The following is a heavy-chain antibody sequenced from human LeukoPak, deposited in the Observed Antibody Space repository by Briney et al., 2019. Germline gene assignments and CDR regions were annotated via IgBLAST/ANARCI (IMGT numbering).Heavy chain of an antibody. CDR3: AKALFSFIFDY. D-gene: IGHD2-15*01. J-gene: IGHJ4*02. CDR2: INSDGSST. V-gene: IGHV3-74*01. Sequence: GGSLRLSCAASGFTFSSYWMHWVRQAPGKGLVWVSRINSDGSSTSYADSVKGRFTISRDNSKNTLYLQMNSLRAEDTAVYYCAKALFSFIFDYWGQGTLVTVSS. CDR1: GFTFSSYW.